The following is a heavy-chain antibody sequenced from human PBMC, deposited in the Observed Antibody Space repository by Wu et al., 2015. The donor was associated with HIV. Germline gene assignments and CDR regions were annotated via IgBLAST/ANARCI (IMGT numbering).Heavy chain of an antibody. CDR1: GGSFSGYY. CDR3: ARGGLEQLGYHHYFDY. D-gene: IGHD6-25*01. V-gene: IGHV4-34*01. J-gene: IGHJ4*02. Sequence: QVQLQQWGAGLLKPSETLSLTCAVYGGSFSGYYWSWIRQPPGKGLEWIGEINHSGSTNYNPSLKSRVTISVDTSKNQFSLKLSSVTAADTAVYYCARGGLEQLGYHHYFDYWGQGTLVTVSS. CDR2: INHSGST.